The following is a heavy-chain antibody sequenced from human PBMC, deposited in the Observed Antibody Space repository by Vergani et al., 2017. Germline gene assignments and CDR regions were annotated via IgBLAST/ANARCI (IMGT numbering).Heavy chain of an antibody. CDR2: IWYDGSNK. J-gene: IGHJ4*02. D-gene: IGHD6-19*01. V-gene: IGHV3-33*01. CDR1: GFTFSSYG. Sequence: QVQLVESGGGVVQPGRSLRLSCAASGFTFSSYGMHWVRQAPGKGLEWVAVIWYDGSNKYYADSVKGRFTISRDNAKNSLYLQMNSLRAEDTAVYYCARGDSSGWYFGVYWGQGTLVTVSS. CDR3: ARGDSSGWYFGVY.